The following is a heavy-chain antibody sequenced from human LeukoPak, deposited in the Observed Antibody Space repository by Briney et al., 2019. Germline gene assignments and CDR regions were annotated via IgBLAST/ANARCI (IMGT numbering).Heavy chain of an antibody. CDR3: ARDPNGDYIGSFDM. V-gene: IGHV3-23*01. CDR1: EFTFSSYG. CDR2: ISGSGGST. D-gene: IGHD4-17*01. Sequence: GGSLRLSCAASEFTFSSYGMSWVRQAPGKGLEWVSSISGSGGSTQYADSVQGRFAISRDNSKNTLYLQMNSLRVEDTAVYFCARDPNGDYIGSFDMWGRGTMVSVSS. J-gene: IGHJ3*02.